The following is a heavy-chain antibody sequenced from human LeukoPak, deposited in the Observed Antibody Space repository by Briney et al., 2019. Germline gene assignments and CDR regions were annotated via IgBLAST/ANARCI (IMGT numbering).Heavy chain of an antibody. D-gene: IGHD1-26*01. CDR3: ARDLGGSYYVWFDP. CDR1: GYSISSGYY. Sequence: SSETLSLTCTVSGYSISSGYYWGWIRQPPGKGLEWIGSIYHSGSTYYNPSLKSRVIISVDTSKNQFSLKLSSVTAADTAVYYCARDLGGSYYVWFDPWGQGTLVTVSS. CDR2: IYHSGST. J-gene: IGHJ5*02. V-gene: IGHV4-38-2*02.